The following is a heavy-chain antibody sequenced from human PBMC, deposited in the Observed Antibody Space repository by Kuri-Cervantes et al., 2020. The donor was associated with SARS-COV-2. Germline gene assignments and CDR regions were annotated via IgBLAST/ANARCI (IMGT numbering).Heavy chain of an antibody. CDR2: IYYNGVT. J-gene: IGHJ1*01. CDR1: GGSIRSGAYY. Sequence: SCSASGGSIRSGAYYCHWIRHRPGKGLEWIGNIYYNGVTYYNPSLKSRVTISVDTSKNQFSLKLSSMTAADTAVYYCATDKPSYGGNGYLQLWGQGTLVTVSS. D-gene: IGHD4-23*01. V-gene: IGHV4-31*02. CDR3: ATDKPSYGGNGYLQL.